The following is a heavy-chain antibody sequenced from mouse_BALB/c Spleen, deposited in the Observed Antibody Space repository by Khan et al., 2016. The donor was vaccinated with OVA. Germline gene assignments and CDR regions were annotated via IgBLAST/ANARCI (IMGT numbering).Heavy chain of an antibody. D-gene: IGHD2-1*01. Sequence: EVKLVESGGGLVKPGGSLKLSCAASGFTFSNYGMSWIRQTPEKRLEWVATISGGGSHNYYSDSVKGRFTISRDNGQKNLYLQMSSLRSEETTVYYCARQGTYGNYVDYWGQGTTLTVSS. CDR2: ISGGGSHN. J-gene: IGHJ2*01. CDR1: GFTFSNYG. CDR3: ARQGTYGNYVDY. V-gene: IGHV5-9-2*01.